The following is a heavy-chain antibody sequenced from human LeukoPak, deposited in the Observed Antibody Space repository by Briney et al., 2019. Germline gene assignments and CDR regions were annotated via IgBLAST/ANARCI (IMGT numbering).Heavy chain of an antibody. CDR2: IITFFGTA. V-gene: IGHV1-69*05. CDR3: AREGVATLDY. D-gene: IGHD5-12*01. J-gene: IGHJ4*02. Sequence: ASVKVSCKASVGTFSSDAISWGRRAPGQGLGWMGGIITFFGTAKYAHTFQGRVTFTTDESTSTAYMELSSLRSEDTAVSYCAREGVATLDYWGEGTLVTVSS. CDR1: VGTFSSDA.